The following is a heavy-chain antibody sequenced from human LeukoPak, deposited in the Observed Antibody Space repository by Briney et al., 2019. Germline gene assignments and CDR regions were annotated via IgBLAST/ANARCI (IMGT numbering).Heavy chain of an antibody. CDR3: AAELYSGTYGRCCSFAF. D-gene: IGHD1-26*01. J-gene: IGHJ4*02. Sequence: SVKVSCKASGFTFSNSAIQWVRQARGQRLEWIGWIIVGSGRTHYSQNLQERLTITRDMSTNTAYMELSSLRSEDTAVYYCAAELYSGTYGRCCSFAFWGQGTPVTVSS. CDR2: IIVGSGRT. V-gene: IGHV1-58*02. CDR1: GFTFSNSA.